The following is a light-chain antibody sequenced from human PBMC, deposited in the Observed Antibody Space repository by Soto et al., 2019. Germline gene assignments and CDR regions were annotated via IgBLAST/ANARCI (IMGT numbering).Light chain of an antibody. CDR1: QGFSSN. Sequence: DIQLTQSPSFLSASVGDRVTITCRASQGFSSNLAWYQQKPGKASKLLIYAASSLQSGVPSRFSGSGSGTEFTLTISSLQPEDFATYYCQQRNSYPPRTFGGGTKVEIK. CDR3: QQRNSYPPRT. J-gene: IGKJ4*01. CDR2: AAS. V-gene: IGKV1-9*01.